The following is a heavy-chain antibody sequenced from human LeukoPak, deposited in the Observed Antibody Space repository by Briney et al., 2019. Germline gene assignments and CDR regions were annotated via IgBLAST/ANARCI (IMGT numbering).Heavy chain of an antibody. CDR1: GFTFSRSA. V-gene: IGHV3-23*01. Sequence: GGCLRLSCAASGFTFSRSAMAWVRQAPGKGLDYISAISSSGDSTYYADSVKGRFTISRDNSKNTMYLQMNFLRAGDTAVYYCAKGQSSDSGQYFFGNWGQGALVSVSS. J-gene: IGHJ4*02. D-gene: IGHD5-12*01. CDR2: ISSSGDST. CDR3: AKGQSSDSGQYFFGN.